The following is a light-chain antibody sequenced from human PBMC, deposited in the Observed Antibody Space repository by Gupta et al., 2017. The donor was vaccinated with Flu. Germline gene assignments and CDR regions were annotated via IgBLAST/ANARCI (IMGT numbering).Light chain of an antibody. CDR3: PVWDDSPNGLV. Sequence: QSVLTHTPTPSGTPGQRVTMSCSGSSSNIGSNTVQWYQQLPGTAPKLLIYSNTQRPSGVPDRFSGSKSGTSASLAISGLQSEDEADYYCPVWDDSPNGLVFGGGTKLTVL. CDR1: SSNIGSNT. J-gene: IGLJ3*02. V-gene: IGLV1-44*01. CDR2: SNT.